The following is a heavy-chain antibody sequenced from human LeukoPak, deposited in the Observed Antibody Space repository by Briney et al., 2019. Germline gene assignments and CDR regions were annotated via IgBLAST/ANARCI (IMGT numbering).Heavy chain of an antibody. Sequence: PSETLSLTCTVSGDSISSGGYYWSWIRQHPGKGLEWIGYIYDSGTTYYNPSLKSRLTISVNTSKNQFSLKLSSVTAADTAVYYCARGGDRRGFDYWGQGTLVTVSS. CDR3: ARGGDRRGFDY. J-gene: IGHJ4*02. CDR1: GDSISSGGYY. CDR2: IYDSGTT. V-gene: IGHV4-31*03. D-gene: IGHD1-14*01.